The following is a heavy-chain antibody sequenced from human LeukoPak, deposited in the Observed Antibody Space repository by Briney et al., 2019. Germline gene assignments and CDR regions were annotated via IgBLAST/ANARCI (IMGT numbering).Heavy chain of an antibody. Sequence: PGGSLRLPCAASGFTFDDYAMHWVRQAPGKGLEWVSLISWDGVSTYYADSVKGRFTISRDNSKNSLYLQMNSLRAEDTALYYCTKVKWAVDCTTTSCPYFDYWGQGTLVTVSS. D-gene: IGHD2-2*01. CDR2: ISWDGVST. V-gene: IGHV3-43D*03. CDR1: GFTFDDYA. J-gene: IGHJ4*02. CDR3: TKVKWAVDCTTTSCPYFDY.